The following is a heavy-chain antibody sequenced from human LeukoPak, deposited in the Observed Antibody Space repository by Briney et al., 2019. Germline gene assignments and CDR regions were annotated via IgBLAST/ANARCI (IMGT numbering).Heavy chain of an antibody. D-gene: IGHD6-13*01. J-gene: IGHJ6*02. V-gene: IGHV7-4-1*02. CDR1: GYTFTSYA. CDR3: VKEGSSSRYPPFYGMDV. Sequence: GASVKVSCKASGYTFTSYAMNWVRQAPGQGLEWMGWINTNTGNPTYAQAFTGRYVFSLDTSVTTAYLQISSLKAEDTAVYFCVKEGSSSRYPPFYGMDVWGQGTTVTVSS. CDR2: INTNTGNP.